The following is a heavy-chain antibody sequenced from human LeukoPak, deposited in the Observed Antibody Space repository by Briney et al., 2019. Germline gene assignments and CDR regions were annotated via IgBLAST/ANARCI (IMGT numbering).Heavy chain of an antibody. CDR3: ARDRRAYSGYDWLFDY. V-gene: IGHV3-30*09. D-gene: IGHD5-12*01. Sequence: GGSLRLSCAASGFTFSNYAMHWVRQAPGKGLEWLAVIAYDASNELYADSVKGRFDLSRDNSKNTLYLHMNSLRTEDTAVYYCARDRRAYSGYDWLFDYWGQGILVTVSS. J-gene: IGHJ4*02. CDR1: GFTFSNYA. CDR2: IAYDASNE.